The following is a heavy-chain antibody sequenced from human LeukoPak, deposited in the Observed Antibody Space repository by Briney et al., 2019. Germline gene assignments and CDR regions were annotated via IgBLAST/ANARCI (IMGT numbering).Heavy chain of an antibody. Sequence: GGSLRLSCAASGFTFSSYAMSWVRQAPGKGLEWVSAISGGGGSTYYADSVKGRFTISRDNSKNTLYLQMNSLRAEDTAVYYCARALGTNYYYMDVWGKGTTVTVSS. J-gene: IGHJ6*03. CDR3: ARALGTNYYYMDV. D-gene: IGHD2-8*01. CDR1: GFTFSSYA. CDR2: ISGGGGST. V-gene: IGHV3-23*01.